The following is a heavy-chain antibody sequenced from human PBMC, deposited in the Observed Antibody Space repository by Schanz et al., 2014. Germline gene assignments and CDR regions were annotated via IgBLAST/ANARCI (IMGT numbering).Heavy chain of an antibody. D-gene: IGHD2-21*02. CDR1: GFTFSDYY. Sequence: VQLLESGGALVKPGGSLRLSCSASGFTFSDYYMAWIRQAPGKGLEWVSHISGSSIHKNYADSVKGRFSISRDNGETSVYLQINSLRVEDTAVYYCARPSDSSWYMDVWGKGTTVTVSS. V-gene: IGHV3-11*03. CDR3: ARPSDSSWYMDV. J-gene: IGHJ6*03. CDR2: ISGSSIHK.